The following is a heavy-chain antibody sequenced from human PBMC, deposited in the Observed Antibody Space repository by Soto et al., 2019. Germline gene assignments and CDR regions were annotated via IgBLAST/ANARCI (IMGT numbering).Heavy chain of an antibody. V-gene: IGHV3-53*02. J-gene: IGHJ6*02. CDR1: GFTVSSNY. CDR2: IYSGGST. D-gene: IGHD3-22*01. CDR3: ARDMYYYYSSGYYYPLHYGMDV. Sequence: EVQPVETGGGLIQPGGSLRLSCAASGFTVSSNYMSWVRQAPGKGLEWVSVIYSGGSTYYADSVKGRFTISRDNSKNTLYLQMNRLRAEDTAVYYGARDMYYYYSSGYYYPLHYGMDVWGQGTTVTVSS.